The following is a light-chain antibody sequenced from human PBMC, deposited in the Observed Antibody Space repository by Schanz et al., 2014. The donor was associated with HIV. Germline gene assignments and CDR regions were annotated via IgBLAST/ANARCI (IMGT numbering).Light chain of an antibody. J-gene: IGLJ3*02. CDR3: QSYDATNPAV. CDR2: ENY. V-gene: IGLV6-57*04. CDR1: SGYIASSY. Sequence: NFMLTQPHSVSASPGKTVTISCTRSSGYIASSYVQWYQQRPGSAPTTLIFENYQRHSGVPDRFSGSIDSSSNSASLTISALETEDEADYYCQSYDATNPAVFGGGTKLTVL.